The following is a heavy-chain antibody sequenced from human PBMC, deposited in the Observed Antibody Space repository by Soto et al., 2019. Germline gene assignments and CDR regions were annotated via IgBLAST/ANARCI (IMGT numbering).Heavy chain of an antibody. CDR1: GYTLNMYY. J-gene: IGHJ4*02. D-gene: IGHD6-13*01. V-gene: IGHV1-46*02. Sequence: QVQLVQSGAEVRNPGASVKLSCKASGYTLNMYYMHWVRQAPGQGLEWMGVINPNGDTTTYAQRCQGRLTMTRDTSTSTVYMDLTSLSSEDTAVYYCAREGAAAARMFDNWGQGTLVTVSS. CDR3: AREGAAAARMFDN. CDR2: INPNGDTT.